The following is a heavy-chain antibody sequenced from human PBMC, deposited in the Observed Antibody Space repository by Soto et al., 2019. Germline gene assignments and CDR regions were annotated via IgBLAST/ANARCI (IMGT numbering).Heavy chain of an antibody. J-gene: IGHJ3*02. Sequence: QVQLVESGGGLVQPGGSLRLSCAASGFTFSDYYMSWIRQAPGKGPEWVSYISSGDTTKYYADSVKGRFTISRDNGKNSLYLQMNSLRAEDTAVYYCAGQYDPVPRSAFDIWGQGTMVTVSS. CDR1: GFTFSDYY. V-gene: IGHV3-11*01. CDR3: AGQYDPVPRSAFDI. D-gene: IGHD3-16*01. CDR2: ISSGDTTK.